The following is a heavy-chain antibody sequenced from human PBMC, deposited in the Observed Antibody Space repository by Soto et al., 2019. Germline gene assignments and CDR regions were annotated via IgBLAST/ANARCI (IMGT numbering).Heavy chain of an antibody. D-gene: IGHD2-21*02. CDR3: AKESVVVVTAPIPYYFDY. V-gene: IGHV3-30*18. Sequence: GGSLRLSCAASGFTFSSYGMHWVRQAPGKGLEWVAVISYDGSNKYYADSVKGRFTISRDNSKNTLYLQMNSLRAEDTAVYYCAKESVVVVTAPIPYYFDYWGQGTLVTVSS. CDR2: ISYDGSNK. J-gene: IGHJ4*02. CDR1: GFTFSSYG.